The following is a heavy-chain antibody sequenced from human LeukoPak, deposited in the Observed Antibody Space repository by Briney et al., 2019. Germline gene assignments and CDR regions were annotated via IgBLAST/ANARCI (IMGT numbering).Heavy chain of an antibody. CDR3: ARDLLMGNGFDP. CDR2: ISSSSATI. CDR1: GFTFSTHS. J-gene: IGHJ5*02. D-gene: IGHD2-15*01. V-gene: IGHV3-48*01. Sequence: GGSLRLSCAASGFTFSTHSMNWVRQAPGKGLEWLSYISSSSATIFYADSVKGRFTVSRDNAKNSLYLQMDSLRAEDTAMYYCARDLLMGNGFDPWGQGALVTVSS.